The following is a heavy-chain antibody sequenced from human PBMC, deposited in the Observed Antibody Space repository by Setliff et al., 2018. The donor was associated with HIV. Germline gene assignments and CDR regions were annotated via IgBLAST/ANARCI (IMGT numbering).Heavy chain of an antibody. D-gene: IGHD5-12*01. Sequence: GGSLRLSCAASGFRFSNYWMNWVRQAPGKGLEWVANINEDGSNRDYADSIQGRFTISRDNANNTLFLQMNDLRADDTAIYYCARGGLSGYGIDPPNYWGQGTLVTVSS. CDR2: INEDGSNR. J-gene: IGHJ4*01. CDR3: ARGGLSGYGIDPPNY. CDR1: GFRFSNYW. V-gene: IGHV3-7*01.